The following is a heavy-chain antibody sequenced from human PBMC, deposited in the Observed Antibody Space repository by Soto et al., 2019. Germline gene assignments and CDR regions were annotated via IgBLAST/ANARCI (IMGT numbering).Heavy chain of an antibody. CDR3: ARGRSSSWYGGYYFDY. CDR2: INHSGST. Sequence: PSETLSLTCAVYGGSFSGYYWSWIRQPPGKGLEWIGEINHSGSTNYNPSLKSRVTISVDTSKNQFSLKLSSVTAADTAVYYCARGRSSSWYGGYYFDYWGQGTLVTVSS. CDR1: GGSFSGYY. V-gene: IGHV4-34*01. J-gene: IGHJ4*02. D-gene: IGHD6-13*01.